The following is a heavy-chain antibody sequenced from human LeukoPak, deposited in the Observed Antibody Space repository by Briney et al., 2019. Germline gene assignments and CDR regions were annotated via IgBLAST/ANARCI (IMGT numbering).Heavy chain of an antibody. CDR2: MNHNGDT. CDR3: ARGRGYSYGHAGYYFDY. CDR1: GGSFSGYY. J-gene: IGHJ4*02. V-gene: IGHV4-34*01. Sequence: PSETLSLTCAVYGGSFSGYYWSWIRQPPGKGLEWIGEMNHNGDTNYNPSLKSRVTISIDTSKNQFSLKLTSVTAADTAVYYCARGRGYSYGHAGYYFDYWGQGTLVTVSS. D-gene: IGHD5-18*01.